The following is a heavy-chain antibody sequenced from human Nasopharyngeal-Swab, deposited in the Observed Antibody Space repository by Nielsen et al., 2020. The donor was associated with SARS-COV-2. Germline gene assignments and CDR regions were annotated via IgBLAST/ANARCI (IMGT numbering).Heavy chain of an antibody. J-gene: IGHJ4*02. CDR1: GYTLTELS. CDR3: ATDLRVRSSGDNDY. CDR2: FDPEDGET. Sequence: ASVKVSCKVSGYTLTELSMHWVRQAPGKGLEWMGGFDPEDGETIYAQKFQGRVTMTEDTSTDTAYMELSSLRSEDTAVYYCATDLRVRSSGDNDYWGQGTLVTVSS. D-gene: IGHD3-10*01. V-gene: IGHV1-24*01.